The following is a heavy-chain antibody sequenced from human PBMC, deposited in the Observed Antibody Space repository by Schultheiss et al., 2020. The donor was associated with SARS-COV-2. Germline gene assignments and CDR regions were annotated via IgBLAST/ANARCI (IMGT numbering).Heavy chain of an antibody. V-gene: IGHV3-30*03. D-gene: IGHD6-6*01. CDR3: AVGPARSSSLIDY. Sequence: GGSLRLSCAASGFTFSSYGMHWVRQAPGKGLEWVAVISHDGSSKFYADSVKGRFTISRDNSKNTLYLQMSSLRAEDTAVYYCAVGPARSSSLIDYWGQGTMVTVSS. J-gene: IGHJ4*02. CDR2: ISHDGSSK. CDR1: GFTFSSYG.